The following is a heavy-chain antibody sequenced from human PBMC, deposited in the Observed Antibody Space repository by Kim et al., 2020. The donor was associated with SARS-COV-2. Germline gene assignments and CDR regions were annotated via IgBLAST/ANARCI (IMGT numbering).Heavy chain of an antibody. Sequence: ASVKVSCKASGYTFTGYYMHWVRQAPGQGLEWMGWINPNSGGTNYAQKFQGRVTMTRDTSISTAYMELSRLRSDDTAVYYCARGPPSWITMVRGVIGYFQHWGQGTLVTVSS. CDR2: INPNSGGT. CDR3: ARGPPSWITMVRGVIGYFQH. V-gene: IGHV1-2*02. CDR1: GYTFTGYY. J-gene: IGHJ1*01. D-gene: IGHD3-10*01.